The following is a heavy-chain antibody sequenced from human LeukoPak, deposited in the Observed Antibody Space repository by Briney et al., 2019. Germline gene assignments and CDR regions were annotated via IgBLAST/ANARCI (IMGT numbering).Heavy chain of an antibody. CDR3: ARGVVGATDYFDY. CDR2: ISSSSSTI. D-gene: IGHD1-26*01. J-gene: IGHJ4*02. V-gene: IGHV3-48*01. Sequence: GGSLRLSCAASGFTFSSYSMNWVRQAPGKGLEWVSYISSSSSTIYYADSVKGRFTISRDNAKNSLYLQMNSLRAEDTAVYYCARGVVGATDYFDYWGQGILVTVSS. CDR1: GFTFSSYS.